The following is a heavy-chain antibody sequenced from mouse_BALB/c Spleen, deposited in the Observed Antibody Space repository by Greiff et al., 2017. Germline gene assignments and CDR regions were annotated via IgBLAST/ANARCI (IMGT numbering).Heavy chain of an antibody. CDR2: LSSGGSYT. J-gene: IGHJ4*01. Sequence: EVKLMESGGGLVKPGGSLKLSCAASGFTFSSYTMSWVRQTPEKRLEWVATLSSGGSYTYYPDSVKGRFTISRDNAKNTLYLQMSSLKSEDTAMYYCTRDRGGNYPYYAMDYWGQGTSVTVSS. CDR1: GFTFSSYT. V-gene: IGHV5-6-4*01. D-gene: IGHD2-1*01. CDR3: TRDRGGNYPYYAMDY.